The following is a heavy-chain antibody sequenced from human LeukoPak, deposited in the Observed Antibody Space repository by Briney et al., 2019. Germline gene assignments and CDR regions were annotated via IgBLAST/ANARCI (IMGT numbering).Heavy chain of an antibody. J-gene: IGHJ4*02. V-gene: IGHV3-21*01. CDR2: ISSSSTYI. Sequence: PGGSLRLSCAASGFTFSTYSMNWVRQAPGKGLEWLSSISSSSTYIHYADSVKGRFTISRDDAKNSLYLQMNSLTAEDTAVYYCAPLAQVTRGFKYWGQGTLVIVSS. CDR3: APLAQVTRGFKY. CDR1: GFTFSTYS. D-gene: IGHD2-21*02.